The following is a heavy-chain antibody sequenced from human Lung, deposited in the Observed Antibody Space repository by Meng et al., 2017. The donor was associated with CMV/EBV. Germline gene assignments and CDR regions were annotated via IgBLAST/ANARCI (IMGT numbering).Heavy chain of an antibody. D-gene: IGHD4-11*01. V-gene: IGHV3-13*01. CDR1: GFTFSSYD. CDR2: IGTAGDT. J-gene: IGHJ6*01. CDR3: ARSATVTTLGSRYGMAV. Sequence: SCAASGFTFSSYDMHWVRQATGKGLEWVSAIGTAGDTYYPGSVKGRFTISRENAKNSLYLQMNSLRAGDTAVYYCARSATVTTLGSRYGMAVWGQGTTVTVS.